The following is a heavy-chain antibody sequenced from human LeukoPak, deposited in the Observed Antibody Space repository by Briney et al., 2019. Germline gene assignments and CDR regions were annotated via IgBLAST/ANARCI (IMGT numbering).Heavy chain of an antibody. CDR1: GFTFSSYS. V-gene: IGHV3-48*02. Sequence: GGSLRLSCAASGFTFSSYSMNWVRQAPGKGLEWVSYISSSSGTIFYADSVKGRFTISRDNANNSLYLQMNRLRDEDTAVYYYARDSGYQDYWGQGTLVTVSS. J-gene: IGHJ4*02. D-gene: IGHD3-22*01. CDR2: ISSSSGTI. CDR3: ARDSGYQDY.